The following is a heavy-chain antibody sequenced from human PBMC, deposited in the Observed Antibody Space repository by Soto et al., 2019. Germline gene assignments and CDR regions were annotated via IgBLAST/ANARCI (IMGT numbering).Heavy chain of an antibody. V-gene: IGHV3-23*01. D-gene: IGHD2-21*02. CDR1: GFTFSNVW. Sequence: GGSLRLSCAASGFTFSNVWLSWVRQGPGKGLEWVSAISGSGGSTYYADSVKGRFTISKDFSKNTVSLQMTGLRVDDAAVYYCARTRTAFYRYYFDSWGQGALVTVSS. CDR2: ISGSGGST. CDR3: ARTRTAFYRYYFDS. J-gene: IGHJ4*02.